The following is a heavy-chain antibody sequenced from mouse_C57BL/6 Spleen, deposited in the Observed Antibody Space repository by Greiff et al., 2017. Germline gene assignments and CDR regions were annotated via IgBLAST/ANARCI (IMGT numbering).Heavy chain of an antibody. CDR3: ASYDGYSSYAMDY. Sequence: QVQLQQPGAELVRPGSSVKLSCKASGYTFTSYWMHWVKQRPIQGLEWIGNIDPSDSETHYNQKFKDKATLTVDKSSSTAYMQLSSLTSEDSAVYYGASYDGYSSYAMDYWGQGTSVTVSS. D-gene: IGHD2-3*01. J-gene: IGHJ4*01. V-gene: IGHV1-52*01. CDR1: GYTFTSYW. CDR2: IDPSDSET.